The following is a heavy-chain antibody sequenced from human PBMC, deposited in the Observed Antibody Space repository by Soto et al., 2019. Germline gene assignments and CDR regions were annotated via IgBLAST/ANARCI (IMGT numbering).Heavy chain of an antibody. D-gene: IGHD2-2*02. CDR3: ARALTYCSSTSCYNFYYYMDV. V-gene: IGHV3-66*01. Sequence: GGSLRLSCAASGFTVSSNYMTWVRQAPGKGLEWVSLIYSGGSTYYADSVKGRFTVSRDNSKNTLYLQMNGLRAEDTAVYYCARALTYCSSTSCYNFYYYMDVWGKGTTVTVSS. CDR2: IYSGGST. CDR1: GFTVSSNY. J-gene: IGHJ6*03.